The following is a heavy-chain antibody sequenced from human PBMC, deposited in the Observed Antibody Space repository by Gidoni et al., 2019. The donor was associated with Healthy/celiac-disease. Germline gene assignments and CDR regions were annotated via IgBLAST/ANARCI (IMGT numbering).Heavy chain of an antibody. CDR2: IIPIFGTA. V-gene: IGHV1-69*01. CDR1: GGTLSSYA. J-gene: IGHJ6*02. D-gene: IGHD5-12*01. Sequence: QVQLVKSGAEVKKPGSSVKGSCKASGGTLSSYAISWVRQAPGQGFEWMGGIIPIFGTANYAQKFQGRVTITADESTRTAYMELSSLRSEDTAVYYCATRRDGYNFGLLSDYYYGMDVWGQGTTVTVSS. CDR3: ATRRDGYNFGLLSDYYYGMDV.